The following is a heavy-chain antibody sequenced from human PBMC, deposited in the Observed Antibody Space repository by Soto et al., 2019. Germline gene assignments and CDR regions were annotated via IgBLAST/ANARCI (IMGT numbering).Heavy chain of an antibody. CDR1: GYDFSGYW. CDR2: LSPGDSVT. D-gene: IGHD3-22*01. Sequence: PGESLKISCKGSGYDFSGYWIGWVRQRPGMSLEWMRVLSPGDSVTAYTPSLQGHGTISVAKSINTAYLQWSNLRASDTATYYCARDTYDKHDFWGHGTRVTVSS. V-gene: IGHV5-51*01. J-gene: IGHJ5*01. CDR3: ARDTYDKHDF.